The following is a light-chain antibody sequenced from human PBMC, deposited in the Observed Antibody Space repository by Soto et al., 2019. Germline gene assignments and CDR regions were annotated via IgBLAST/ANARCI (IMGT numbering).Light chain of an antibody. J-gene: IGLJ2*01. CDR2: DVS. CDR1: SSDVGGYNY. Sequence: SALTQPASVSGSPGQLITISCTGTSSDVGGYNYVSWYQQHPGKAPKLMIYDVSNRPSGVSNRFSGSKSGNTASLTISGLQAEDEADYYCSSYTSSSTVVFGGGTKLTVL. V-gene: IGLV2-14*01. CDR3: SSYTSSSTVV.